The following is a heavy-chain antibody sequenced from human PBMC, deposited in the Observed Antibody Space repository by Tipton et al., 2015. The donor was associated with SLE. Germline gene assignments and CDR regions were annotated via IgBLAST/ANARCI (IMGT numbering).Heavy chain of an antibody. CDR3: ARDETTVVGYYFDY. CDR2: IIPIVGLA. CDR1: GGTFNNYA. D-gene: IGHD4-23*01. Sequence: QVQLVQSGAEVKKPWSSVKVSCKTSGGTFNNYAISRGRQAPGQGLEWMGRIIPIVGLANYAQKFQGRVTITADKTTTTAYMELSNLRSEDTAVYYCARDETTVVGYYFDYWGQGTLVTVSS. V-gene: IGHV1-69*09. J-gene: IGHJ4*02.